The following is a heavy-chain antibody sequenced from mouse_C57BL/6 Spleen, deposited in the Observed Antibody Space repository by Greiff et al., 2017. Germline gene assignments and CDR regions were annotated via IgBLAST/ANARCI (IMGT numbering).Heavy chain of an antibody. Sequence: EVHVVESGGGLVKPGGSLKFSCAASGFTFSDYGMHWVRQAPEKGLEWVAYISSGSSTIYYADTVKGRFTISRDNAKNTLFLQMAGLRSEDTAMYYCAGVGGGAMDDWGKGASVTVAS. V-gene: IGHV5-17*01. CDR2: ISSGSSTI. J-gene: IGHJ4*01. CDR3: AGVGGGAMDD. CDR1: GFTFSDYG.